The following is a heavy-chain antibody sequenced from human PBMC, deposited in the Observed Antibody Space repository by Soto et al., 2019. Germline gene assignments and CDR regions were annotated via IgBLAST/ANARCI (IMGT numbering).Heavy chain of an antibody. J-gene: IGHJ4*02. D-gene: IGHD2-2*01. CDR3: ASXPAGYFDY. Sequence: QVQLVESGGGVVQPGRSLRLSCAASGFTFSSYGMHWVRQTPGKGLEWVAIISYDGSNKYYADSVKGRFTISRDNSKNTXYLQMXSLRXEDTAVHYCASXPAGYFDYWGQGTLVTVSS. CDR1: GFTFSSYG. V-gene: IGHV3-30*03. CDR2: ISYDGSNK.